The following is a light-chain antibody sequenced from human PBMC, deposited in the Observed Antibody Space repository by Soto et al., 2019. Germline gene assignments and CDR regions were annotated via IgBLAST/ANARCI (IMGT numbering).Light chain of an antibody. CDR3: QHFSNSPSIT. Sequence: EIVLTQSPGTLSLSPGERATLSCRASQSVSSSYLAWYQQKPGQAPRLLIYGASSRATGIPVRFSGSGSGTDFTLTISRLEPEDFAVYYCQHFSNSPSITFGQGTRLEIK. CDR2: GAS. CDR1: QSVSSSY. J-gene: IGKJ5*01. V-gene: IGKV3-20*01.